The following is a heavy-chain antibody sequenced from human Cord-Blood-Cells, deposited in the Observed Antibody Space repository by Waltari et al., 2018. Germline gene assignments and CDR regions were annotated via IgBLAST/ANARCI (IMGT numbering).Heavy chain of an antibody. CDR3: ARVGTYCSSTSCYYWFDP. V-gene: IGHV1-8*01. Sequence: QVQLVQSGAEVKKPGASVKVSCKASGYTFTSYDINWVRQATGQGLEWMGWMNPNSGNTGHAQKFQGRVTMTRNTSISTAYMELSSLRSEDTAVYYCARVGTYCSSTSCYYWFDPWGQGTLVTVSS. J-gene: IGHJ5*02. CDR2: MNPNSGNT. CDR1: GYTFTSYD. D-gene: IGHD2-2*01.